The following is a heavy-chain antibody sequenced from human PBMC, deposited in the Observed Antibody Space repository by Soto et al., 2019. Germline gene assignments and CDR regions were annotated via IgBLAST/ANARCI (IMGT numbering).Heavy chain of an antibody. CDR2: INPSGGST. V-gene: IGHV1-46*01. J-gene: IGHJ3*02. D-gene: IGHD2-2*01. Sequence: ASVKVCSKGSGYPFSSYYMHWVRQAPGQGLEWMGIINPSGGSTSYAQKFQGRVTMTRDTSTSTVYMELSSLRSEDTAVYYCARDRCSSTSWPRAFDIWGQGTMVTVSS. CDR3: ARDRCSSTSWPRAFDI. CDR1: GYPFSSYY.